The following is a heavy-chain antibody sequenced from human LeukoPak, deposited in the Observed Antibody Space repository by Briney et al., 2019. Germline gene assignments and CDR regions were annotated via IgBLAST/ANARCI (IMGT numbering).Heavy chain of an antibody. J-gene: IGHJ4*02. Sequence: ASVKVSCKASGYTFSGYYIHWVRQAPGQGLEWMGWINPNSGGTNYAQKFQGRVTMTRDTSISTAYMELSRLRSDDTAVYYCARDMSSGSLDYWGQGTLVTVSS. D-gene: IGHD2-15*01. CDR3: ARDMSSGSLDY. V-gene: IGHV1-2*02. CDR2: INPNSGGT. CDR1: GYTFSGYY.